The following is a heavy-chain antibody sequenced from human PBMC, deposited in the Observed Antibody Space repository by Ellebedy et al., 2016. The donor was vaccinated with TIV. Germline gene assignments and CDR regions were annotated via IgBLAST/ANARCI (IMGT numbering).Heavy chain of an antibody. J-gene: IGHJ5*02. CDR1: GDSVSSEDYY. Sequence: SETLSLTCTVSGDSVSSEDYYWSWIRQFPGRGLEWLGYIYESGTTDYNPSLKSRVTMSIDASKNQFSLRLSSVTAADPAVYYCARVNLTGYKVYNWFDPWGRGTPVTVSS. D-gene: IGHD3-9*01. CDR3: ARVNLTGYKVYNWFDP. CDR2: IYESGTT. V-gene: IGHV4-61*08.